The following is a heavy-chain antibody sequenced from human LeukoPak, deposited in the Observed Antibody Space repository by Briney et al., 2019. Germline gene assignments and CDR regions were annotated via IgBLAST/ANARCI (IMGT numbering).Heavy chain of an antibody. V-gene: IGHV4-34*01. CDR3: ARGLNILDY. CDR2: GTHDGVT. CDR1: GGSLSGNY. Sequence: ASETLSLTCAVHGGSLSGNYWSWLRQPPEKGLQWIGQGTHDGVTTYNPSLKSRVTISVDTPRNQVSLKVTSLTAADTAVYYCARGLNILDYWGQGTLVTVSS. J-gene: IGHJ4*02.